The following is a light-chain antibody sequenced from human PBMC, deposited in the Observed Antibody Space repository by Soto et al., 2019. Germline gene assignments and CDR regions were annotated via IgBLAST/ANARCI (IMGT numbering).Light chain of an antibody. CDR1: SSDVGGYNY. Sequence: QSALTQPPSASGSPGQSVTISCTGTSSDVGGYNYVSWYQQHPGKAPKLMIYEVSKRPSGVPDRFSGSKSGNTASLTVSGLQAEDEADDYCTSYAGSNNVFGTGTKLTVL. CDR2: EVS. V-gene: IGLV2-8*01. CDR3: TSYAGSNNV. J-gene: IGLJ1*01.